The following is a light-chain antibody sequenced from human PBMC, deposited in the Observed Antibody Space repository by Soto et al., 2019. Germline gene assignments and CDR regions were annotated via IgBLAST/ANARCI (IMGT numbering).Light chain of an antibody. CDR2: GAS. V-gene: IGKV3-15*01. CDR3: QQYHNWPPIT. Sequence: EIVMPQSQATLSVSPGGRATLSCRASQSISDTLAWYQHKPGQAPRLLIYGASTRASGIPARFSGSGSETDFTLTISSLQSEDSAVYYCQQYHNWPPITVGQGTRLEIK. J-gene: IGKJ5*01. CDR1: QSISDT.